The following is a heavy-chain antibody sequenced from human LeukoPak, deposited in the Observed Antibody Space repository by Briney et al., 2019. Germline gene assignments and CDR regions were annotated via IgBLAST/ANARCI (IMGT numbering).Heavy chain of an antibody. CDR2: MKQDGSEK. Sequence: GGSLRLSCAASGFXFSSYWISWVRQAPGKGLEWVANMKQDGSEKYYVDSVKGRFTVSRDNAKNSLYLQMNSLRAEDTAVYYCARPVAVAGAFDIWGQGTMVTVSS. V-gene: IGHV3-7*04. CDR1: GFXFSSYW. CDR3: ARPVAVAGAFDI. J-gene: IGHJ3*02. D-gene: IGHD6-19*01.